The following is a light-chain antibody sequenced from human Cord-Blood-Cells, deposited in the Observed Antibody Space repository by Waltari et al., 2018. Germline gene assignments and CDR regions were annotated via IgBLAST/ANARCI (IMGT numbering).Light chain of an antibody. Sequence: QSALTQPPSVSGSPGQSVTISCTGTSRYVGSYNRVSWYQQPPGPAPKLMIYEVSNRPSGVPDRFSGSKSGNTASLTISGLQAEDEADYYCSSYTSSSIVVFGGGTKLTVL. CDR3: SSYTSSSIVV. V-gene: IGLV2-18*02. CDR2: EVS. J-gene: IGLJ2*01. CDR1: SRYVGSYNR.